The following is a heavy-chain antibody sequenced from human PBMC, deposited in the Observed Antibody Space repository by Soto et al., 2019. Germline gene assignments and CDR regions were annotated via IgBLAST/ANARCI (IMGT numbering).Heavy chain of an antibody. CDR2: INHSVSI. J-gene: IGHJ4*02. V-gene: IGHV4-34*01. CDR3: ASGSHYDRSGYYCDY. Sequence: QVQLQQWGAGLLKPSETLSLTCAVYGGSFTDYYWSWIRQPPGKGLEWIGEINHSVSINYNPSLKSRLIISVDRSKKQFSLTLSSVTAADTAVYYCASGSHYDRSGYYCDYWSQGTLVTVSS. D-gene: IGHD3-22*01. CDR1: GGSFTDYY.